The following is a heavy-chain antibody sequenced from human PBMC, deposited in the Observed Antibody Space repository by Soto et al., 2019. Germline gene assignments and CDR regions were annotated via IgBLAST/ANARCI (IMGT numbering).Heavy chain of an antibody. Sequence: GGSLRLSCEASGFTFSTYAMSWVRQAPGKGLECVSTISGTGGTTYYEDSVRGRFTISRDNSKNTVYLQMNSLRAEDTAVYYCAKGIPATMSSVNPYYFDCWGQGALVTVSS. CDR2: ISGTGGTT. D-gene: IGHD2-2*01. CDR1: GFTFSTYA. CDR3: AKGIPATMSSVNPYYFDC. V-gene: IGHV3-23*01. J-gene: IGHJ4*02.